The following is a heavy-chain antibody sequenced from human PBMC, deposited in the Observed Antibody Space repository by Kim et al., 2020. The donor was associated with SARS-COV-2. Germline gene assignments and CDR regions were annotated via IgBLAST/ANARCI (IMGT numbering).Heavy chain of an antibody. CDR2: IYYSGST. CDR1: GGSISSYY. J-gene: IGHJ5*02. V-gene: IGHV4-59*01. D-gene: IGHD3-10*01. Sequence: SETLSLTCTVSGGSISSYYWSWIRQPPGKGLEWIGYIYYSGSTNYNPSLKSRVTISVDTSKNQFSLKLSSVTAADTAVYYCARGTNWFDPWGQGTLVTVSS. CDR3: ARGTNWFDP.